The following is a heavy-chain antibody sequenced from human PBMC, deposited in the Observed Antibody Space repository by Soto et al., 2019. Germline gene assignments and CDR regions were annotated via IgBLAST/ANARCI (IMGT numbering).Heavy chain of an antibody. CDR3: ARGGHVVVVTAAFDY. Sequence: QVQLVQSGAEVKKPGASVKVSCKASGNTFSNYYIHWVRQALGQGLEWMGTINPSGGHTTYTQKFLGRVTMNRDSSTSALYMELTSLRFEDTAVYYCARGGHVVVVTAAFDYWGQGTLVTVSS. CDR1: GNTFSNYY. J-gene: IGHJ4*02. V-gene: IGHV1-46*03. D-gene: IGHD2-21*02. CDR2: INPSGGHT.